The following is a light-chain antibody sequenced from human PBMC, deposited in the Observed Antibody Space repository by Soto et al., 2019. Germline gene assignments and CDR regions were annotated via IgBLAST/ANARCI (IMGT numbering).Light chain of an antibody. CDR3: QQSYSTPRT. CDR1: QSISSY. J-gene: IGKJ2*01. Sequence: DIQMTQSPSSLSASVGERVTITCRASQSISSYLNWYQQKPGKAPKLLIYAASSLQSGVPSRFSGSESGTDFTLTISSLQPEDFATYYCQQSYSTPRTFGQGTKLEIK. CDR2: AAS. V-gene: IGKV1-39*01.